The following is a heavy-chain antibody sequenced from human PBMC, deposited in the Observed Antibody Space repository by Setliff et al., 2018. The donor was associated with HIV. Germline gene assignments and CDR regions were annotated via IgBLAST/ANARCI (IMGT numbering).Heavy chain of an antibody. J-gene: IGHJ6*03. CDR1: GGSISNYY. V-gene: IGHV4-59*01. D-gene: IGHD7-27*01. CDR3: ARGIDWGHFYYYYMDV. Sequence: SGTLSLTCTVSGGSISNYYWSWIRQPPGKGLEWIGYIYFTGNTNYNPSLKSRVTISLDTSKNQFSLRLSSVTAADTAVYFCARGIDWGHFYYYYMDVWGKGTTVTVSS. CDR2: IYFTGNT.